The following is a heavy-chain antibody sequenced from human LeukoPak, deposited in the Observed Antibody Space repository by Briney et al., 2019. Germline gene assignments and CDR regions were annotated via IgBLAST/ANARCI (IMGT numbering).Heavy chain of an antibody. CDR3: ARDGRGEYCSGGNCLMFDS. CDR1: GGSFSGYY. V-gene: IGHV4-34*01. D-gene: IGHD2-15*01. CDR2: INHSGST. J-gene: IGHJ5*01. Sequence: SETLSLTCAVYGGSFSGYYWSWIRQPPGKGLEWIGEINHSGSTNYNPSLKSRVTISVDTSKNQFSLKLSSVTAADTAVYYCARDGRGEYCSGGNCLMFDSWGQGTLVTVSS.